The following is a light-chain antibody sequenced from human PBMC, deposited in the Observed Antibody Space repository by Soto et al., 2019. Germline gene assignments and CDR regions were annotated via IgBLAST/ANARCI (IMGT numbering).Light chain of an antibody. CDR3: QQLTT. Sequence: DIQLTQSPSFLSASVGDRVTITCRASQAISNYFAWYQQKPGKAPRLLIYAVSTLQSGVPSRFSGSGSGTEFPLTISSLQPEDFATYYCQQLTTFGQGTKLQIK. CDR2: AVS. J-gene: IGKJ2*01. CDR1: QAISNY. V-gene: IGKV1-9*01.